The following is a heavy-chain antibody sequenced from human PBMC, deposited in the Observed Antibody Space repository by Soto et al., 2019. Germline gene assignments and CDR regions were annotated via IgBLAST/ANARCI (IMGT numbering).Heavy chain of an antibody. Sequence: SVKVSCKASGGTFSSYAISWVRQAPGRGLEWMGGIIPIFGTANYAQKFQGRVTITADESTSTAYMELSSLRSEDTAVYYCARSALSSSWGHYYGMDVWGQGTTVTVSS. D-gene: IGHD6-13*01. J-gene: IGHJ6*02. CDR3: ARSALSSSWGHYYGMDV. V-gene: IGHV1-69*13. CDR2: IIPIFGTA. CDR1: GGTFSSYA.